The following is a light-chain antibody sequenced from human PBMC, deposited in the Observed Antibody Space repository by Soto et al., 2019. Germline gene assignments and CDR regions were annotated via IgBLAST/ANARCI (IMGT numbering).Light chain of an antibody. Sequence: SYELTQPPSVSLAAGQTARITCGGRNIGVKSVHWYQQKPGQAPVLIVFDDSDRPSGIPGRFSGSNSGDTATLTISRVEAGDEADYYCQLWDTDSDHQVFGGGTKLTVL. V-gene: IGLV3-21*02. CDR1: NIGVKS. CDR2: DDS. J-gene: IGLJ3*02. CDR3: QLWDTDSDHQV.